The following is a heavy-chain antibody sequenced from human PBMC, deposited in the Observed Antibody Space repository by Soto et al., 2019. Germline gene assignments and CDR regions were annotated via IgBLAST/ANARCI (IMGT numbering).Heavy chain of an antibody. CDR1: GGTFSSYA. Sequence: SVKVSCKASGGTFSSYAISWVRQAPGQGLEWMGGIIPIFGTANYAQKFQGRVTITADKSTSTAYMELSSLRSEDTAVYYCAREFPGYCSSTSCYQFDPWGQGTLGTVSS. D-gene: IGHD2-2*01. J-gene: IGHJ5*02. CDR3: AREFPGYCSSTSCYQFDP. V-gene: IGHV1-69*06. CDR2: IIPIFGTA.